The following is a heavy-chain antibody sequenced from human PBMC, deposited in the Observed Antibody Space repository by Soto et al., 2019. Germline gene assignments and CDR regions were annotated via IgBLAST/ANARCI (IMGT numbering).Heavy chain of an antibody. CDR1: GYTFTSYY. J-gene: IGHJ4*02. D-gene: IGHD3-9*01. V-gene: IGHV1-46*01. CDR2: INPSGGST. CDR3: ARSAPFDIYAITPVEF. Sequence: GASVKVSCKASGYTFTSYYMHWVRQAPGQGLEWMGIINPSGGSTSYAQKFQGRVTMTRDTSASTAYMELRSLRSDDTAVYYCARSAPFDIYAITPVEFWGQGTLVTVSS.